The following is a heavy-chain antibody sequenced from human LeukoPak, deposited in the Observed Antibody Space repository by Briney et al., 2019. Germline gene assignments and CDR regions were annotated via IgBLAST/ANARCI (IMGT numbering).Heavy chain of an antibody. Sequence: SETLSLTCLVSSGSVSSYYWTWIRQPPGKGLEWIGYVYHTGSNNYSPSLKSRVTMYVDTSKNQLSLKLSSVTAADTAMYYCARARYTNSWYAVDIWGQGTMVTVSS. CDR1: SGSVSSYY. V-gene: IGHV4-59*08. CDR2: VYHTGSN. D-gene: IGHD6-13*01. J-gene: IGHJ3*02. CDR3: ARARYTNSWYAVDI.